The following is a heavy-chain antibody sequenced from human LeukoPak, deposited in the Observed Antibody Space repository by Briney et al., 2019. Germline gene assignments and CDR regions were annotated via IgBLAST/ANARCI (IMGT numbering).Heavy chain of an antibody. J-gene: IGHJ4*02. Sequence: GGSLRLSCAASGFTFSSYWMSWVRQAPGKGLEWVANIKQDGSEKYYVDSVKGRFTISRDNAKNSLYLQVNSLRAEDTAVYYCARVKAYYYDSSGYYGYWGQGTLVTVSS. V-gene: IGHV3-7*01. CDR1: GFTFSSYW. CDR3: ARVKAYYYDSSGYYGY. CDR2: IKQDGSEK. D-gene: IGHD3-22*01.